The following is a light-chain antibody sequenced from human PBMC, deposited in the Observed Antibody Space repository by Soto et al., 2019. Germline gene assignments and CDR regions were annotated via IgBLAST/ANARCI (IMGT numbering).Light chain of an antibody. V-gene: IGKV3-20*01. Sequence: EIVLTQSPGPLSLSPGERATLSCRASQSLTSRYFAWYQQKPGQAPRLLMDDASSRAPGIPDRFSGSGSGADFTIISSRRGPEDFAVYYCQHYGSSPFTFGQGTRLEVK. J-gene: IGKJ2*01. CDR3: QHYGSSPFT. CDR1: QSLTSRY. CDR2: DAS.